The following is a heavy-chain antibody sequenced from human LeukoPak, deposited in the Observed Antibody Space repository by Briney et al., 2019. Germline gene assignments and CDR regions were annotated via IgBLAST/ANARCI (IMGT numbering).Heavy chain of an antibody. J-gene: IGHJ4*02. CDR3: ARHAPLRFPTIGY. D-gene: IGHD3-3*01. CDR2: IYYSVIT. Sequence: SETLYLNCTVSGGSISSSSYYWRWIRQPPRKGLEWIGSIYYSVITYYNPSLKSPVAISVDTSKNQFSLRLSSVTAADTAVYYCARHAPLRFPTIGYWGQGTLVTVSS. V-gene: IGHV4-39*01. CDR1: GGSISSSSYY.